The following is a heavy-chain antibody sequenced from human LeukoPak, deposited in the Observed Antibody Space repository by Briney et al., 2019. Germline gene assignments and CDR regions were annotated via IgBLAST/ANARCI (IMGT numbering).Heavy chain of an antibody. CDR3: AKDPGTATRGFHMDV. V-gene: IGHV3-30*02. CDR1: GFTFSNYD. J-gene: IGHJ6*03. CDR2: IWSDGKIE. D-gene: IGHD6-13*01. Sequence: SGGSLRLSCAASGFTFSNYDMHWVRQSPGKGLEWLSLIWSDGKIEQYAASVEGRITISRDNSKNTVYLQMNSLRGEDTPVYYCAKDPGTATRGFHMDVWGKGTRVTVSS.